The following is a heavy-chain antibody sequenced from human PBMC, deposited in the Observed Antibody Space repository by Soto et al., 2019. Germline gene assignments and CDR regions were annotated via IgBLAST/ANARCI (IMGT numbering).Heavy chain of an antibody. J-gene: IGHJ4*02. CDR1: GFSLSTSGVG. Sequence: QITLKESGPTLVKPTQTLTLTCTFSGFSLSTSGVGVGWIRQPPGKALEWLALIYWNDDKRYSPSLKSRLTITKATSKNQVVRTMTNMDPVDTAKYYCAHIWSEGYYDSSGYFFDYWGQGTLVTVSS. CDR2: IYWNDDK. D-gene: IGHD3-22*01. V-gene: IGHV2-5*01. CDR3: AHIWSEGYYDSSGYFFDY.